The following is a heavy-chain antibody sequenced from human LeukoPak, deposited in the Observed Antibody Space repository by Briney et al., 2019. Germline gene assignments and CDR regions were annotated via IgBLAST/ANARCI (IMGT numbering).Heavy chain of an antibody. CDR3: ARERSMKGVWFGEFNDAFDI. V-gene: IGHV3-53*01. Sequence: PGGSLRLSCAASGFTFSSYAMSWVRQAPGKGLEWVSVIYSGGSTYYADSVKGRFTISRDNSKNTLYLQMNSLRAEDTAVYYCARERSMKGVWFGEFNDAFDIWGQGTMVTVSS. CDR2: IYSGGST. D-gene: IGHD3-10*01. J-gene: IGHJ3*02. CDR1: GFTFSSYA.